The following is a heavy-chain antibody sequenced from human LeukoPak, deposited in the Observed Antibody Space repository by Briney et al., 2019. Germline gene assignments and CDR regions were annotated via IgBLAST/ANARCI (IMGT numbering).Heavy chain of an antibody. Sequence: PSETLSLTCTVSGGSISSSGYSWGWFPQPPGTGLEWIGSVYYSGSTYYNPSLKSRVTISVDTSKNQFSLKLSSLTAADTAVYYCARDTSGYSIFDYWGQGTLVTVSS. J-gene: IGHJ4*02. CDR3: ARDTSGYSIFDY. V-gene: IGHV4-39*02. CDR1: GGSISSSGYS. CDR2: VYYSGST. D-gene: IGHD3-22*01.